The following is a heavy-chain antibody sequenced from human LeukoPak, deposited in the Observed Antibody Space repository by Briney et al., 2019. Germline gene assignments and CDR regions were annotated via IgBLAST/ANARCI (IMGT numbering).Heavy chain of an antibody. CDR2: IIPIFGTA. Sequence: SVKVSCKASGGTFSSYAISWVRQAPGQGLEWMGGIIPIFGTANYAQKFQGRVTITTDESTSTAYMELSSLRSEDTAVYYCARESMTTVSNWYFDLWARGTLVTVSS. CDR1: GGTFSSYA. J-gene: IGHJ2*01. D-gene: IGHD4-11*01. CDR3: ARESMTTVSNWYFDL. V-gene: IGHV1-69*05.